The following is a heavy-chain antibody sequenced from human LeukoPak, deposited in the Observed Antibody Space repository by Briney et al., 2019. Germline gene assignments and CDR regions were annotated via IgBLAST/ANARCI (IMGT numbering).Heavy chain of an antibody. CDR1: GYTFTSYG. Sequence: ASVKVSCKASGYTFTSYGISWVRQAPGQGLEWMGWISAYNGNTNYAQKLQGRVTMTTDTSTSTAYMELRSLRSDDTAVYYCARDSGYSYGYFGADAFDIWGQGTTVTVSS. J-gene: IGHJ3*02. CDR2: ISAYNGNT. V-gene: IGHV1-18*01. CDR3: ARDSGYSYGYFGADAFDI. D-gene: IGHD5-18*01.